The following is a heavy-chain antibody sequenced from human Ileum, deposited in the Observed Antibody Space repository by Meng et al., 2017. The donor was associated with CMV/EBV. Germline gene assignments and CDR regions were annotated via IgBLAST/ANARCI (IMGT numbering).Heavy chain of an antibody. Sequence: QVRLQESGPGLVKPSETLSPTCTVSRGSISSDYWSRIRQPAGKGLEWIGRIYTSGSTNYNPSLKSRVTMSVDTSKTQFSLKLSSVTAADTAVYYCARGPYSSSWSSFDYWGQGTLVTVSS. D-gene: IGHD6-13*01. J-gene: IGHJ4*02. CDR3: ARGPYSSSWSSFDY. V-gene: IGHV4-4*07. CDR2: IYTSGST. CDR1: RGSISSDY.